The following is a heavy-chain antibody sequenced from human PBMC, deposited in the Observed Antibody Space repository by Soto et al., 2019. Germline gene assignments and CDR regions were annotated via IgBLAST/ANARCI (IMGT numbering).Heavy chain of an antibody. J-gene: IGHJ1*01. V-gene: IGHV3-7*03. CDR1: GFPFGTYW. CDR2: IKQDGSEQ. CDR3: AKDWRYCSAASCPLAEYFQH. Sequence: RLSCAASGFPFGTYWMSWVRQAPGRGLEWVANIKQDGSEQYYVDSVRGRFTISRDNGKNSLYLQMNGLRAEDTAVYYCAKDWRYCSAASCPLAEYFQHWGRGTLVTVSS. D-gene: IGHD2-15*01.